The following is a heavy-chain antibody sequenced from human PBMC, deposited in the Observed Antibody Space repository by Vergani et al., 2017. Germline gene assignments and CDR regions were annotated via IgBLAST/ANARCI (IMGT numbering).Heavy chain of an antibody. D-gene: IGHD6-19*01. CDR2: IYTSGST. V-gene: IGHV4-4*07. CDR3: ARGNSSGWAKSYYYYMDV. Sequence: QVQLQESGPGLVKPSQTLSLTCTVSGGSISSYYWSWIRQPAGKGLEWIGLIYTSGSTNYNPSLKSRVTMSVDTSKNQFSLKLSSVTAADTAVYYCARGNSSGWAKSYYYYMDVWGKGTTVTVSS. J-gene: IGHJ6*03. CDR1: GGSISSYY.